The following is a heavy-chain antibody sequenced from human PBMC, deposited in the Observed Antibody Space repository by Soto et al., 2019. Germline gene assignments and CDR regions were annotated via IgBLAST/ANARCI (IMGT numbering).Heavy chain of an antibody. J-gene: IGHJ4*02. D-gene: IGHD3-3*01. CDR1: GFSLTTSGVG. V-gene: IGHV2-5*02. CDR2: IYWDDDK. CDR3: AHRVLRTVFGLVTTTAIYFDF. Sequence: QITLNESGPPVVSPTETLTLTCRFSGFSLTTSGVGVGWIRQSPGKAPEWLALIYWDDDKGYSASLKSRLTITKDTSKNQVVLTVSDLDPTDTATYYCAHRVLRTVFGLVTTTAIYFDFWGQGTPVAVSS.